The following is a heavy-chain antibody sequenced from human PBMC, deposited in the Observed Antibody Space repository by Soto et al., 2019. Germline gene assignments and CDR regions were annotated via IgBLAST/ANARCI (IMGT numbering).Heavy chain of an antibody. V-gene: IGHV5-10-1*01. CDR3: ATLAMPTRSGYYGLDV. CDR1: GYSFTSYW. J-gene: IGHJ6*02. Sequence: EVQLVQSGAEVKKPGESLRISCKGSGYSFTSYWISWVRQMSGKGLEWMGRIDPSDSYTNYSPSFQGHVTISADKSISTAYLQWSSLKASDTAMYYCATLAMPTRSGYYGLDVWGQGTTVTVSS. CDR2: IDPSDSYT. D-gene: IGHD3-3*01.